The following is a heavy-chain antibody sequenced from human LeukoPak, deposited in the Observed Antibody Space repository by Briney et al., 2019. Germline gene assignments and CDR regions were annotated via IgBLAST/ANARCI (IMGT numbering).Heavy chain of an antibody. CDR3: ARVASWGDTAMALDY. CDR2: IYYSGST. CDR1: GGSISSYY. J-gene: IGHJ4*02. D-gene: IGHD5-18*01. V-gene: IGHV4-59*01. Sequence: PSETLSLTCTVSGGSISSYYWSWIRQPPGKGLEWIGYIYYSGSTNYNPSLKSRVTISVDTSKNQLSLKLSSVTAADTVVYYCARVASWGDTAMALDYWGQGTLVTVSS.